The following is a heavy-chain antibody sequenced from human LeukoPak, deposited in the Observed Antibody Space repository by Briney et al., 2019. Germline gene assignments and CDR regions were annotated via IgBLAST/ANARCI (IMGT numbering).Heavy chain of an antibody. D-gene: IGHD3-10*01. CDR3: ARNRGGLLGWYFDL. J-gene: IGHJ2*01. Sequence: PGGSLRLSCAASGFTFSSYAMSWVRQAPGKGLEWVSAISGSGGSTYYADSVKGRFTISRDNSKNTLYLQMNSLRAEDTAVYYCARNRGGLLGWYFDLWGRGTLVTVSS. CDR2: ISGSGGST. V-gene: IGHV3-23*01. CDR1: GFTFSSYA.